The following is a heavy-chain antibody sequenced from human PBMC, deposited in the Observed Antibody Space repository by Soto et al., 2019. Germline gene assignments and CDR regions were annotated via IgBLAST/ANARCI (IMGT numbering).Heavy chain of an antibody. CDR1: GGTFSSYA. CDR3: ARRSSGWFGKNCCGP. D-gene: IGHD6-19*01. Sequence: SVKVSCKASGGTFSSYAISWVRQAPGQGLEWMGGIIPIFGTANYAQKFQGRVTITADKSTSTAYMELSSLRSEDTAVYYCARRSSGWFGKNCCGPWGKGTLVTVSS. CDR2: IIPIFGTA. J-gene: IGHJ5*02. V-gene: IGHV1-69*06.